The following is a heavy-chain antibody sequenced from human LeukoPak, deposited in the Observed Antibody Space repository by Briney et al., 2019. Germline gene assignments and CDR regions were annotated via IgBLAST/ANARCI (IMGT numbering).Heavy chain of an antibody. Sequence: SEALSLTCAVYGGSFSGYYWSWIRQPPGKGLEWIGEINHSGSTNYNPSLKSRVTISVDTSKNQFSLKLSSVTAADTAVYYCVTNWNDSYALYWGQGTLVTVSS. CDR2: INHSGST. V-gene: IGHV4-34*01. CDR1: GGSFSGYY. J-gene: IGHJ4*02. D-gene: IGHD1-20*01. CDR3: VTNWNDSYALY.